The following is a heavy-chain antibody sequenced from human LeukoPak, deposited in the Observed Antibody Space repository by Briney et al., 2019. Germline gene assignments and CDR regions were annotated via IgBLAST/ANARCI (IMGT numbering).Heavy chain of an antibody. J-gene: IGHJ4*02. Sequence: PGGSLRLSGAASGFTFDAYPMHWVRQLPGKSLEWVSLISADGGTTYYADSFKGRFTISRGNSRNSLFLQMNSLRTEDTALYYCAKDYYWGQGTLVTVSS. CDR2: ISADGGTT. CDR1: GFTFDAYP. CDR3: AKDYY. V-gene: IGHV3-43*02.